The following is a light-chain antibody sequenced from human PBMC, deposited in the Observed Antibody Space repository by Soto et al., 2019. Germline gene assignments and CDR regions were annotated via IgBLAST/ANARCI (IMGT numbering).Light chain of an antibody. J-gene: IGKJ1*01. CDR2: HAS. V-gene: IGKV1-5*01. CDR1: QSISSS. Sequence: DIQMTQSPSTLSASVGDRVTITCRASQSISSSLAWYQQKPGKAPKLLIYHASNLQSGVPSRFSGSGSGTEFTLTISSLQPDDFATYYCQQYNSYSFGQGTKVDIK. CDR3: QQYNSYS.